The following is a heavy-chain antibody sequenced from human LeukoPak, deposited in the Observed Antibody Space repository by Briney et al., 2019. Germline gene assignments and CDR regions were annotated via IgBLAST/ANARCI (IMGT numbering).Heavy chain of an antibody. CDR3: ARATCGSGSYSVVNFDS. J-gene: IGHJ5*01. Sequence: SGTPSLTSTVCGGSPCIFFWSWIRQPPRKGREWSGYIYYSGSANYNHSLKTRVTISVDTSKNQFSMKLSSVTTADTAVYYWARATCGSGSYSVVNFDSWGQGNLVTVSS. D-gene: IGHD3-10*01. V-gene: IGHV4-59*01. CDR1: GGSPCIFF. CDR2: IYYSGSA.